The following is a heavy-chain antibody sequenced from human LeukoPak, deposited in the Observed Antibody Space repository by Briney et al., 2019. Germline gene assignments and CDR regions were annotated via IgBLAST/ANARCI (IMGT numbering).Heavy chain of an antibody. J-gene: IGHJ4*02. CDR1: GFTFISFG. CDR3: ARPDKYAYYFDY. D-gene: IGHD1-14*01. CDR2: ISYDGSNK. Sequence: GGSLRLSCAASGFTFISFGMHWVRQAPGKGLEWVALISYDGSNKYYADSVKGRFTISRDNSKNTLYLQMNSLRAEDTAVYYCARPDKYAYYFDYWGQGTLVAVSS. V-gene: IGHV3-30*03.